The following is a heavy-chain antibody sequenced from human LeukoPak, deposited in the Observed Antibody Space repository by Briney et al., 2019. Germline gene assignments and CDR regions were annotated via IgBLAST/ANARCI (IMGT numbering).Heavy chain of an antibody. D-gene: IGHD3-16*02. CDR3: ARDTRSLMDV. V-gene: IGHV3-48*01. CDR1: GFTFSSYS. J-gene: IGHJ6*02. CDR2: ISSNSATV. Sequence: PGGSLRLSCAASGFTFSSYSMNWVRQAPGKGPEWLSYISSNSATVYYADSVKGRFTVSRDNAKNSLCLQMNSLGAEDTAVYYCARDTRSLMDVWGQGTTVTVSS.